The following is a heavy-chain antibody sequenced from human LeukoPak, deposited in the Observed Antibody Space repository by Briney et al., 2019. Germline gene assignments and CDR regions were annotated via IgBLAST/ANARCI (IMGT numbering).Heavy chain of an antibody. J-gene: IGHJ3*02. CDR1: GFTFSDYY. D-gene: IGHD3-22*01. V-gene: IGHV3-11*01. CDR3: AREMGYYYDSSGYDDAFDI. CDR2: ISSSGSTI. Sequence: GGSLRLPCAASGFTFSDYYMSWIRQAPGKGLEWISYISSSGSTIYYADSVKGRFTISRDNAKNSLYLQMNSLRAEDTAVYYCAREMGYYYDSSGYDDAFDIWGQGTMVTVSS.